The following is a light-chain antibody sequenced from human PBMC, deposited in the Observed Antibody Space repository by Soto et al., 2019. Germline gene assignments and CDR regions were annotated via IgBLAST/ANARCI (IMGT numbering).Light chain of an antibody. CDR3: QQYNNWRPLT. Sequence: SVLTQSPGTQSQSPGERATLSCRASQSVDNSHVAWYQQRRGLPPRLLIHGATTRATGIPARFSGSGSGTEFTLTISSLQSEDFAAYYCQQYNNWRPLTFGGGTKVDIK. V-gene: IGKV3-15*01. CDR1: QSVDNSH. CDR2: GAT. J-gene: IGKJ4*01.